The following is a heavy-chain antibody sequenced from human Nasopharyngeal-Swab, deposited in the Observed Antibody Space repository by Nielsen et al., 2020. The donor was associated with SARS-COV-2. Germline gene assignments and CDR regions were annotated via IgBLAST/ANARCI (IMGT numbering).Heavy chain of an antibody. Sequence: SVKVSCKASGGTFSSYAISWVRQAPGQGLEWMGGIIPIFGTAIYAQKFQGRVTMTEDTSTDTAYMELSSLRSEDTAVYYCASLRDPRYYGSGRHQDPWGQGTLVTASS. V-gene: IGHV1-69*06. CDR2: IIPIFGTA. J-gene: IGHJ5*02. D-gene: IGHD3-10*01. CDR1: GGTFSSYA. CDR3: ASLRDPRYYGSGRHQDP.